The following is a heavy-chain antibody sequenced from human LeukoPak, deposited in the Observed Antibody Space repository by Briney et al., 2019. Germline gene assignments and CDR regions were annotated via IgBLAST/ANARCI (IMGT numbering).Heavy chain of an antibody. CDR1: GFTFSSYS. J-gene: IGHJ5*02. V-gene: IGHV3-30*14. Sequence: GGSLRLSCAASGFTFSSYSMHWVRQAPGKGLEWLSVISYDGSSKYFADSVKGRFTISRDNSKNMLYLQMNSLRAEDTAIYYCAREGGTSSPFDPWGQGTLVTVSS. CDR3: AREGGTSSPFDP. CDR2: ISYDGSSK. D-gene: IGHD6-13*01.